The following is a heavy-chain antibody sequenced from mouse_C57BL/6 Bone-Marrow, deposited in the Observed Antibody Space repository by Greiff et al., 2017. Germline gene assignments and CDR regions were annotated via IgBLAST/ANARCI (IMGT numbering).Heavy chain of an antibody. J-gene: IGHJ1*03. CDR3: ARDNYYGSSYDWYFDV. V-gene: IGHV1-61*01. CDR1: GYTFTSYW. D-gene: IGHD1-1*01. CDR2: IYPSDSET. Sequence: QVQLQQPGAELVRPGSSVKLSCKASGYTFTSYWMDWVKQRPGQGLEWIGNIYPSDSETHYNHKFKDKATLTVDKSSSTAYMQLSSLTSEDSAVYYCARDNYYGSSYDWYFDVWGTGTTVTVSS.